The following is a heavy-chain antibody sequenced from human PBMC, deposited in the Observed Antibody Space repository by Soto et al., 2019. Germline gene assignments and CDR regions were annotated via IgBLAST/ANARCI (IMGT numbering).Heavy chain of an antibody. Sequence: QVQLVESGGGVVQPGRSLGLSCAASGFTLTAYPMHWVRQAPGKGLEWVAVISVDGGDKHYADSVKGRFTISRDNSKNTVSLQMTSLRAEDTAVYYCARDFDVSAANYYFDYRVQGILVTVSS. D-gene: IGHD6-13*01. CDR2: ISVDGGDK. CDR3: ARDFDVSAANYYFDY. V-gene: IGHV3-30-3*01. J-gene: IGHJ4*02. CDR1: GFTLTAYP.